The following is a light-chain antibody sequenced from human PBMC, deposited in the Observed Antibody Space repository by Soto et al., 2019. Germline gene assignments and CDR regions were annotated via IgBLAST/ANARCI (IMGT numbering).Light chain of an antibody. J-gene: IGKJ4*01. V-gene: IGKV3-20*01. CDR1: QSVTSNY. CDR3: QHYGGSLT. Sequence: VLTLSPGTLSLSPGERATLSCRASQSVTSNYLAWYQQIPGQAPRLLLYDTSRRATAIPDRFSGSGSGTDFTLTISRLEPEDFAVYFCQHYGGSLTFGGGTKVEIK. CDR2: DTS.